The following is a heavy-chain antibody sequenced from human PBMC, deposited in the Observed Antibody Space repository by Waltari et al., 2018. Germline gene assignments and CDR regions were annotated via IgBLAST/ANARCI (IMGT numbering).Heavy chain of an antibody. CDR3: ARDDVGTGSYYYGMDV. CDR1: GGSGTNNNYY. J-gene: IGHJ6*02. D-gene: IGHD1-1*01. CDR2: ISHSGYS. V-gene: IGHV4-61*01. Sequence: QVQLPESGPGLVKPSETLSLTCTVSGGSGTNNNYYWSWIRQPPGKGLEWIAFISHSGYSNYNPSLKNRVTISVDTSKNQFSLKLSSVTAADTAVYFCARDDVGTGSYYYGMDVWGQGTTVAVSS.